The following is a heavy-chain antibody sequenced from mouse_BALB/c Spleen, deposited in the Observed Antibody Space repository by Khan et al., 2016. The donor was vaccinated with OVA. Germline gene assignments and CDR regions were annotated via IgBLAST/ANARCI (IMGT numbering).Heavy chain of an antibody. V-gene: IGHV2-3*01. J-gene: IGHJ4*01. Sequence: QVQLKQSGPGLVAPSQSLYITCTVSGFTFNSSGVSWVRHPPGQGLEWIGVIWADGNTNFYSAIRYRLSIIQDNSKSQVVLKLNSLQTADTATYYCAKDRGYYAVDYWGQGTSVTVSS. CDR2: IWADGNT. CDR3: AKDRGYYAVDY. CDR1: GFTFNSSG.